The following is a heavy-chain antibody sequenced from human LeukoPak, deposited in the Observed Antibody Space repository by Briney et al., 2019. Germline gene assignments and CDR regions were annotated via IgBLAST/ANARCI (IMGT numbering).Heavy chain of an antibody. CDR1: GGSISSYY. CDR2: IYYSGST. Sequence: PSETLSLTCTVSGGSISSYYWSWIRQPPGKGLEWIGYIYYSGSTNYNPSLKSRVTISVDTSKNQFSLKLSSVTAADTVVYYCARAETYYDILTGYDYWGQGTLVTVSS. J-gene: IGHJ4*02. CDR3: ARAETYYDILTGYDY. V-gene: IGHV4-59*01. D-gene: IGHD3-9*01.